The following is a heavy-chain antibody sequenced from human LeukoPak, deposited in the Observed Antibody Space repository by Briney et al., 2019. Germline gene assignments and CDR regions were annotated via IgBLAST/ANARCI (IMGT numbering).Heavy chain of an antibody. CDR2: ISYDGSNK. D-gene: IGHD2-2*01. CDR1: GFTFSSYA. Sequence: QPGGSLRLSCAASGFTFSSYAMHWVSQAPGKGLEWVPVISYDGSNKYYADYVKGRFTISRDNSKNTLYLQMNSLRAEDPAVYYCASLFSRPAFDIWRQGTMVSVSS. V-gene: IGHV3-30*01. J-gene: IGHJ3*02. CDR3: ASLFSRPAFDI.